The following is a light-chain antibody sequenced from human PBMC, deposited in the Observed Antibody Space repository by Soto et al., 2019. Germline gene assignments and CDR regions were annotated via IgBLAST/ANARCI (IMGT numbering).Light chain of an antibody. J-gene: IGLJ2*01. CDR2: EVN. CDR1: SSDIGLYNY. V-gene: IGLV2-8*01. CDR3: TSYAGSDHFVV. Sequence: QSVLTQPPSASGSPGQSVTISCTGTSSDIGLYNYVSWYQQHPGKVPKLMIYEVNNRPSGVPDRFSGSKSGNTASLTVSGLQADDEADYYCTSYAGSDHFVVFGGGTKLTVL.